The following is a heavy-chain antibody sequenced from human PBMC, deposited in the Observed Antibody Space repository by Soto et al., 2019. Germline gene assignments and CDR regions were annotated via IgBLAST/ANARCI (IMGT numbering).Heavy chain of an antibody. CDR2: INPSGGST. J-gene: IGHJ6*02. V-gene: IGHV1-46*01. CDR3: ARPPYDGGMDV. Sequence: GASVKVSCKASGYTFTSYYMHWVRQAPGQGLEWMGIINPSGGSTSYAQKFQGRVTITRDKSTSTAYMELSSLRSEDTAVYYCARPPYDGGMDVWGQGTTVTVSS. CDR1: GYTFTSYY. D-gene: IGHD3-22*01.